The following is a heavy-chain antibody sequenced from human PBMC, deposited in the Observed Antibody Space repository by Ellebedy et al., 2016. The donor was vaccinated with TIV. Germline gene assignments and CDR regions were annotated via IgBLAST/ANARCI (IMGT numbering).Heavy chain of an antibody. CDR3: ARDGGYATRYYYYYYMDV. V-gene: IGHV1-69*13. CDR1: GGTFSSYA. CDR2: IIPIFGTA. D-gene: IGHD5-18*01. J-gene: IGHJ6*03. Sequence: SVKVSXKASGGTFSSYAISWVRQAPGQGLEWMGGIIPIFGTANYAQKFQGRVTITADESTSTAYMELSSLRSEDTAVYYCARDGGYATRYYYYYYMDVWGKGTTVTVSS.